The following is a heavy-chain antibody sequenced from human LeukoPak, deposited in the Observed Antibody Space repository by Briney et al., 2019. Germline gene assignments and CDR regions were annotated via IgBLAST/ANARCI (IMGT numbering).Heavy chain of an antibody. D-gene: IGHD3-22*01. V-gene: IGHV1-69*13. CDR1: GYTFTGYY. Sequence: SVKVSCKASGYTFTGYYIHWVRQAPGQGLEWMGGIIPIFGTANYAQKFQGRVTITADESTSTAYMELSSLRSEDTAVYYCTTSFDSSGYLTPIPYNWFDPWGQGTLVTVSS. CDR2: IIPIFGTA. J-gene: IGHJ5*02. CDR3: TTSFDSSGYLTPIPYNWFDP.